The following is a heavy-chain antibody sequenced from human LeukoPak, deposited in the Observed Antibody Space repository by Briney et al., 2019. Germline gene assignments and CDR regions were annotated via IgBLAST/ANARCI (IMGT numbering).Heavy chain of an antibody. CDR3: ARHFDF. J-gene: IGHJ6*02. CDR1: GGSISTSGHY. V-gene: IGHV4-39*01. CDR2: ISYSGTT. Sequence: SETLSLTCTVSGGSISTSGHYWGWIRQSPGKGLEWIGSISYSGTTYYNPSLKSRVTISADTSKSQFSLNLSSVTAADTAIYYCARHFDFWGQGTAVTVSS.